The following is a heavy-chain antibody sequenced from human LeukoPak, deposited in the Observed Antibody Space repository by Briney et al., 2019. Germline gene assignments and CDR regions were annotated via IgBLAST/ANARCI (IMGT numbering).Heavy chain of an antibody. CDR1: GFTFSGYS. CDR2: ISSSSSYI. Sequence: PGGSLRLSCAASGFTFSGYSMNWVRQAPGKGLEWVSSISSSSSYIYYADSVKGRFTISRDNAKNSLYLQMNSLRAEDTAVYYCASGYSSGSDAFDIWGQGTMVTVSS. CDR3: ASGYSSGSDAFDI. J-gene: IGHJ3*02. D-gene: IGHD6-19*01. V-gene: IGHV3-21*01.